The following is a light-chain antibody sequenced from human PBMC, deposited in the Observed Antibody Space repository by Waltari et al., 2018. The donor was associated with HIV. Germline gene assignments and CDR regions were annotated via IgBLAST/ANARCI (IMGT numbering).Light chain of an antibody. Sequence: EILMTQSPDTLSVSPGETATLSCRASQGVNSKLAGYQQKPGQAPRLLIYSASTRATGIPARFSGSGSGTEFTLTITSLQSEDFTIYYCQQYNNWPYTFGQGTKLEI. J-gene: IGKJ2*01. CDR1: QGVNSK. V-gene: IGKV3-15*01. CDR2: SAS. CDR3: QQYNNWPYT.